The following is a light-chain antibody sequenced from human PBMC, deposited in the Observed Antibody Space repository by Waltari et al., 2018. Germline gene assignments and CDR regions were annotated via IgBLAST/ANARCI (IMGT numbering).Light chain of an antibody. Sequence: QSALTQPPSASGSPGQSVTISCTGTSSDVGDYVSWYQQHPGKAPKLMISEVTKRPSGVPGRFSGSKSGNTASLTFSGLQAEDEVDYYCSSYAGSNNLVFGGGSKLTVL. J-gene: IGLJ2*01. V-gene: IGLV2-8*01. CDR1: SSDVGDY. CDR3: SSYAGSNNLV. CDR2: EVT.